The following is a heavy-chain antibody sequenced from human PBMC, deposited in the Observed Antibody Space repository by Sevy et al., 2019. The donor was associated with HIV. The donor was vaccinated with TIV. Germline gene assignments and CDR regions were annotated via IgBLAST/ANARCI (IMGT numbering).Heavy chain of an antibody. J-gene: IGHJ6*02. V-gene: IGHV1-18*01. CDR2: ISAYNGNT. D-gene: IGHD2-21*01. Sequence: ASVKVSCKASGYTFTSYGISWVRQAPGQGLEWMGWISAYNGNTNYAQKLQGRVTMTTDTSTSTAYMELRSLRSDDTAVYYWARDSIGPSILWSGNYYYGMDVWGQGTTVTVSS. CDR3: ARDSIGPSILWSGNYYYGMDV. CDR1: GYTFTSYG.